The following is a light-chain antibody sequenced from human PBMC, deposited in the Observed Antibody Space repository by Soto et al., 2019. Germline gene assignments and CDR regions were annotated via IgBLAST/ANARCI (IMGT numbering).Light chain of an antibody. V-gene: IGLV2-14*03. CDR1: SSDVGCYDY. J-gene: IGLJ2*01. CDR2: DVN. CDR3: TTYSTSSTTLV. Sequence: QSALTQPASVSGYPGQSITISCTGTSSDVGCYDYVSWYQQHPGKAPRRMIYDVNNRPSGVSNRLSGSKSGNPGSLTISGLLAEDEADYYCTTYSTSSTTLVFGGGTKLTVL.